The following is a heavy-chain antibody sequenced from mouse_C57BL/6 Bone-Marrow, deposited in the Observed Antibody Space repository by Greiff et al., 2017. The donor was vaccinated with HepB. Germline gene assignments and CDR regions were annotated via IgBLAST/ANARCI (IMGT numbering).Heavy chain of an antibody. J-gene: IGHJ4*01. CDR1: GFTFSDYY. CDR2: INYDGSST. CDR3: AREEKGENFYAMDY. Sequence: EVKLVESEGGLVQPGSSMKLSCTASGFTFSDYYMAWVRQVPEKGLEWVANINYDGSSTYSLDSLKSRFIISRYNAKNILYLQMSSLKSEDTATYYCAREEKGENFYAMDYWGQGTSVTVAS. V-gene: IGHV5-16*01.